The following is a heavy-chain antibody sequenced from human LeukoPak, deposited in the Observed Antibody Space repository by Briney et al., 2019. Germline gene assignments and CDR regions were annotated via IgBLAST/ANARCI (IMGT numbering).Heavy chain of an antibody. CDR2: ITSTGTTR. V-gene: IGHV3-11*01. CDR1: GFAFSNYG. J-gene: IGHJ4*02. D-gene: IGHD4-17*01. Sequence: GGSLRLSCAASGFAFSNYGMSWFRQSPGRGLEWISWITSTGTTRDYADSVKGRFTISRDNTKNSVYLQMTSLRADDMAVYYCARDPDYGDPYWGQGTLVTVSS. CDR3: ARDPDYGDPY.